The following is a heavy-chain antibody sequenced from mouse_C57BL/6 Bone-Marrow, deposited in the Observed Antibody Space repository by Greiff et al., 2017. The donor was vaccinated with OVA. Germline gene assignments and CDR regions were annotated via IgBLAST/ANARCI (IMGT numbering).Heavy chain of an antibody. CDR3: AVDGYYLFAY. Sequence: DVQLVESGPGMVKPSQSLSLTCTVTGYSITSGYDWHWIRHFPGNKLEWMGYISYSGSTNYNPSLKSRISITHDTSKNHFFLKLNSVTTEDTATYYCAVDGYYLFAYWGQGTLVTVSA. CDR2: ISYSGST. CDR1: GYSITSGYD. V-gene: IGHV3-1*01. J-gene: IGHJ3*01. D-gene: IGHD2-3*01.